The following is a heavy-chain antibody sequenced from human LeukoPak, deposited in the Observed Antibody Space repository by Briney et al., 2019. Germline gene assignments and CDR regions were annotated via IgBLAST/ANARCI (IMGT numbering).Heavy chain of an antibody. CDR1: GGSISSYY. D-gene: IGHD1-7*01. CDR2: IYTSGST. J-gene: IGHJ5*02. CDR3: ARSYNWNYYRFDP. Sequence: SETLSLTCTVSGGSISSYYWSWIRQPPGKGLEWIGYIYTSGSTNYNPSLKSRVTISVDTSKNQFSLKLSSVTAADTAVYYCARSYNWNYYRFDPWGQGTLVTVSS. V-gene: IGHV4-4*09.